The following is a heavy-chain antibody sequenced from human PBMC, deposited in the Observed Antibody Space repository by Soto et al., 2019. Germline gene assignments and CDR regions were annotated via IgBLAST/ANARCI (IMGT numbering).Heavy chain of an antibody. Sequence: SETLSLTCTVSGGSISSGGYYWSWIRQHPGKGLEWIGYIYYSGSTYYNPSLKSRVTISVDTSKNQFSLKLSSVTAAGTAVYYCARGDYVSIDYRGQGTLVTVSS. J-gene: IGHJ4*02. V-gene: IGHV4-31*03. CDR2: IYYSGST. CDR3: ARGDYVSIDY. CDR1: GGSISSGGYY. D-gene: IGHD3-16*01.